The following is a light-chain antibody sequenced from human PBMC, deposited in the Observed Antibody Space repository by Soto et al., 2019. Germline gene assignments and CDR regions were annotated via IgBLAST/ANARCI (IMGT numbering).Light chain of an antibody. V-gene: IGLV2-14*03. Sequence: QSALTQPASVSGSPGQSITIACSGTNSDVGGYNYVSWYQQHPGKAPKLMIYDVSNRPSGVSDRFSGSKSGNTASLTISGLQAEDEADYYCCSYTSTSTLVLFGGGTKLTVL. CDR2: DVS. J-gene: IGLJ2*01. CDR1: NSDVGGYNY. CDR3: CSYTSTSTLVL.